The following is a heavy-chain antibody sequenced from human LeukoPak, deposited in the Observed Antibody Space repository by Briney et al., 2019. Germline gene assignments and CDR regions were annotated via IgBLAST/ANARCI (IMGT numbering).Heavy chain of an antibody. Sequence: GGSLRLSCAASGLTVSSNCMSWVRQAPRRGLELVSIIYSGGSTYYAYSVKGRFTISRDSSQNTVHLQMNSLRREDAAVYYCARDHETLRFCTGGRCYYYYYMDVWGKGTTVTVSS. CDR1: GLTVSSNC. V-gene: IGHV3-53*01. CDR3: ARDHETLRFCTGGRCYYYYYMDV. J-gene: IGHJ6*03. D-gene: IGHD2-8*02. CDR2: IYSGGST.